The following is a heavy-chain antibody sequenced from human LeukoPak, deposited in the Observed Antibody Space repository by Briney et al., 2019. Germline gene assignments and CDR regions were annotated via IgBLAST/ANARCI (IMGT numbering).Heavy chain of an antibody. CDR2: ISYSGST. V-gene: IGHV4-59*01. D-gene: IGHD1-26*01. Sequence: PSETLSLTCTVSGGSISSYYWSWIRQPPGKGLEWIGNISYSGSTNYNPSLKSRVTISVDTSKNQFSLKLSSVTAADTAVYYCARETRLHSGSYSNDAFDIWGQGTMVTVSS. CDR1: GGSISSYY. CDR3: ARETRLHSGSYSNDAFDI. J-gene: IGHJ3*02.